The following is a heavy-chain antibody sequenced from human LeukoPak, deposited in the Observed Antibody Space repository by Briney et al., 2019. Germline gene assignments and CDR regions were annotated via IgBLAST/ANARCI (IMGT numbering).Heavy chain of an antibody. D-gene: IGHD4-23*01. CDR2: MIPIFGTG. V-gene: IGHV1-69*05. CDR3: AGLGGSGYGGSYY. J-gene: IGHJ4*02. Sequence: SVKVSCKASGGTVTSYAVSWGRQAPGQGREWMGGMIPIFGTGDYAQKFHGRVAITTDESTRTAYTELSSLISADRAVYYCAGLGGSGYGGSYYWGQGTLVTVS. CDR1: GGTVTSYA.